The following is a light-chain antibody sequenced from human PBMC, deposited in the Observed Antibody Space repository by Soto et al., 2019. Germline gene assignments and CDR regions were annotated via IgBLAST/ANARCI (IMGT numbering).Light chain of an antibody. Sequence: DIQMTQSPSTLSASVGDRVTITCRASQRISVWLAWYQQKAGKAPNLLIYKSSRLEGGVPSRFSGSGSETDITLPIRRLPREEASRYHCKQSYILQLPFGPETKVDTK. V-gene: IGKV1-5*03. CDR3: KQSYILQLP. J-gene: IGKJ3*01. CDR1: QRISVW. CDR2: KSS.